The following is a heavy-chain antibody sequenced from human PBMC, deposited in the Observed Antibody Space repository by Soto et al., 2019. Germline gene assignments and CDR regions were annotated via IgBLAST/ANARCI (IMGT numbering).Heavy chain of an antibody. Sequence: QVQLQESGPGLVKPSQTLSLTCTVSGGSISSDDYYWSWIRQPPGKGLEWIGYISYSGNTYYNPSLKRRVNISVDTSKNQFSLKLNSVTAADTAVYYCARAIHFVVVTAIPSDWFDPWGQGTLVTVSS. CDR3: ARAIHFVVVTAIPSDWFDP. CDR2: ISYSGNT. CDR1: GGSISSDDYY. V-gene: IGHV4-30-4*01. D-gene: IGHD2-21*02. J-gene: IGHJ5*02.